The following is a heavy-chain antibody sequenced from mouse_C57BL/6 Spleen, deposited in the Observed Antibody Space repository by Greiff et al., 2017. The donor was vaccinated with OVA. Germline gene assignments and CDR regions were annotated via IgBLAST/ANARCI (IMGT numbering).Heavy chain of an antibody. CDR3: ARDYYGSSYEDYFDY. Sequence: EVQLQQSGPELVKPGASVKIPCKASGYTFTDYNMDWVKQSHGKSLEWIGDINPNNGGTIYNQKFKGKATLTVDKSSSTAYMELRSLTSEDTAVYYCARDYYGSSYEDYFDYWGQGTTLTVSS. CDR1: GYTFTDYN. J-gene: IGHJ2*01. D-gene: IGHD1-1*01. CDR2: INPNNGGT. V-gene: IGHV1-18*01.